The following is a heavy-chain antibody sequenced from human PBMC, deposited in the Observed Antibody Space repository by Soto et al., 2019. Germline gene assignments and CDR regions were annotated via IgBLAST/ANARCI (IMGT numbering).Heavy chain of an antibody. CDR2: ISAYNGNT. Sequence: ASVKVSCKASGYTFTSYGISWVRQAPGRGLEWMGWISAYNGNTNYAQKLQGRVTMTTDTSTSTAYMELRSLRSDDTAVYYCAGGYSSGWYSEDAFDIWGQGTMVTVSS. V-gene: IGHV1-18*01. CDR1: GYTFTSYG. D-gene: IGHD6-19*01. J-gene: IGHJ3*02. CDR3: AGGYSSGWYSEDAFDI.